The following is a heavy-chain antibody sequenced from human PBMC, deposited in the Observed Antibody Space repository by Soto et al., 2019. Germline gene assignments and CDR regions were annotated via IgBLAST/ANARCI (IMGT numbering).Heavy chain of an antibody. J-gene: IGHJ5*02. V-gene: IGHV3-30*18. CDR2: ISYDGSNK. CDR3: AKGQSGWSTVTTDSDWFDP. CDR1: GFTFSSYG. Sequence: PGGSLRLSCAASGFTFSSYGMHWVRQAPGKGLEWVAVISYDGSNKYYADSVKGRFTISRDNSKNTLYLQMNSLRAEDTAVYYCAKGQSGWSTVTTDSDWFDPWGQGTLVTVSS. D-gene: IGHD4-4*01.